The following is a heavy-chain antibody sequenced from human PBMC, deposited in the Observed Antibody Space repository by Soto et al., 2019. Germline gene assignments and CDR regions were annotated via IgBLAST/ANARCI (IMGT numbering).Heavy chain of an antibody. CDR3: ARDRGLLWFGSNYGMDV. CDR2: IYYSGST. CDR1: GGSISSGGYY. Sequence: PSETLSLTCTVSGGSISSGGYYWSWIRQHPGKGLEWIGYIYYSGSTYYNPSLKSRVTISVDTSKNQFSLKLSSVTAADTAVYYCARDRGLLWFGSNYGMDVWGQGTTVTVSS. J-gene: IGHJ6*02. V-gene: IGHV4-31*03. D-gene: IGHD3-10*01.